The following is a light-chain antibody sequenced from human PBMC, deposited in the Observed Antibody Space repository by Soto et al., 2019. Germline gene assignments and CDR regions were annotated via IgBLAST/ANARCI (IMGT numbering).Light chain of an antibody. J-gene: IGKJ5*01. CDR3: LHFGGAPLT. V-gene: IGKV3-20*01. CDR1: QPIDTN. CDR2: AAS. Sequence: EIVMTQSPGTLSVSPGERATLSCRASQPIDTNLAWYQQKPAPAPRLLIFAASTRATGTPDRFSGIGSVTDFALTIGRLQPGDFAVYYCLHFGGAPLTFGHGTRPGIK.